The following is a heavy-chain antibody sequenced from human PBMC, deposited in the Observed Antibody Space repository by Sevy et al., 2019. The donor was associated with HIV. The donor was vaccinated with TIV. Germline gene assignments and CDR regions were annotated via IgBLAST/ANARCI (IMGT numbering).Heavy chain of an antibody. CDR2: IKQDESEK. D-gene: IGHD2-15*01. V-gene: IGHV3-7*03. CDR1: GFTFSSYW. CDR3: ARGRSECRGDCYYYYGMDV. Sequence: GGSLRLSCAASGFTFSSYWMSWVRQAPGKGLEWVANIKQDESEKYYVDSVKGRFTISRDNAKNSLYLQMNSLRAEDTAVYYCARGRSECRGDCYYYYGMDVWGQGTTVTVSS. J-gene: IGHJ6*02.